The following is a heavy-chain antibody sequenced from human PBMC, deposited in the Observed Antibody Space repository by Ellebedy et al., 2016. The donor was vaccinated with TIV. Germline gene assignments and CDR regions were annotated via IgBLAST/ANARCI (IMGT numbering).Heavy chain of an antibody. D-gene: IGHD5-12*01. CDR1: EYDFINFW. V-gene: IGHV5-10-1*01. CDR3: ARSLASGYAYGMDV. CDR2: IDPSDSYT. Sequence: GESLKISCKGFEYDFINFWIGWVRQMPGKGLEWMGRIDPSDSYTDYSPSFQGHVTISADKSTNTAYLKWSVLKASDTAMYYCARSLASGYAYGMDVWGQGTTVTVSS. J-gene: IGHJ6*02.